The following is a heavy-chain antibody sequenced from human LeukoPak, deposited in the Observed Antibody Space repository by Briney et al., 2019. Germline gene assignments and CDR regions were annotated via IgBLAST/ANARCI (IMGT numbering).Heavy chain of an antibody. Sequence: GGSLRLSCAASGFTFSSYWMHWVRQAPGKGLVWVSRINSDGSSTSYADSVKGRFTIFRDNAKNTLYLQMNSLRAEDTAVYYCARGLEWELYNWFDPWGQGTLVTVSS. CDR1: GFTFSSYW. CDR3: ARGLEWELYNWFDP. V-gene: IGHV3-74*01. J-gene: IGHJ5*02. D-gene: IGHD1-26*01. CDR2: INSDGSST.